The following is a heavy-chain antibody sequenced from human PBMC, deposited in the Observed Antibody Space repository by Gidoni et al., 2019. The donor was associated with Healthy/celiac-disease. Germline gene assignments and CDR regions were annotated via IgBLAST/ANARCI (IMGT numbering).Heavy chain of an antibody. J-gene: IGHJ4*02. CDR1: GGSISCGGYY. CDR3: ARLWIWGAARPHVDY. D-gene: IGHD6-6*01. V-gene: IGHV4-31*03. CDR2: IYYRGST. Sequence: QVQLQEPGPGLVKPSQPLSLTCTASGGSISCGGYYWSWIRQHPGKGLEWIGYIYYRGSTYYNPSLKSRVTISVDTSKNQFSLKLSSVTAADTAVYYCARLWIWGAARPHVDYWGQGTLVTVSS.